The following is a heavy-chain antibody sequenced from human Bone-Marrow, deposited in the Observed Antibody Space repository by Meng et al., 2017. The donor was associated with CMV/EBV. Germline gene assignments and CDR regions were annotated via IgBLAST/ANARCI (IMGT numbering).Heavy chain of an antibody. D-gene: IGHD3-3*01. CDR3: PKVGGYFWPTDGFDI. Sequence: GGSLRLSCAASGFTFSSYGMHWVRQAPGKGLEWVAFIRYDGSNKYYADSVKGRFTISRDNSKNTLYLQMNSLRAEDTAVYYCPKVGGYFWPTDGFDIWGQGTMVTVSS. CDR1: GFTFSSYG. J-gene: IGHJ3*02. CDR2: IRYDGSNK. V-gene: IGHV3-30*02.